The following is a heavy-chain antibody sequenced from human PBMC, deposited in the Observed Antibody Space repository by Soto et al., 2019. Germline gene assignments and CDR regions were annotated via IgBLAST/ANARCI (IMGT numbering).Heavy chain of an antibody. J-gene: IGHJ5*02. Sequence: SETLSLTCTVSGRSISSYYWSWIRQPPGKGLEWIGYIYYSGSTNYNPSLKSRVTISVDTSKNQFSLKLSSVTAADTAVYYCARERAAATPYNWFDPWGQGTLVTGLL. D-gene: IGHD6-13*01. CDR3: ARERAAATPYNWFDP. CDR2: IYYSGST. CDR1: GRSISSYY. V-gene: IGHV4-59*01.